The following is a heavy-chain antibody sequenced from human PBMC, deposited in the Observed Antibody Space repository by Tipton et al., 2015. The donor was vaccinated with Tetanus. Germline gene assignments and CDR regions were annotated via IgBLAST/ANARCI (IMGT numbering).Heavy chain of an antibody. Sequence: TLSLTCTVSVGSISSGDYYWSWVRQSPGEGLEWIGHIYYTGNTYYNPSLKSRVTISVDTSKNQFSLKLSSVTAADTAVYYCARRSVSARFDDWGQGTLVTVSS. CDR1: VGSISSGDYY. J-gene: IGHJ4*02. CDR3: ARRSVSARFDD. D-gene: IGHD6-6*01. V-gene: IGHV4-30-4*01. CDR2: IYYTGNT.